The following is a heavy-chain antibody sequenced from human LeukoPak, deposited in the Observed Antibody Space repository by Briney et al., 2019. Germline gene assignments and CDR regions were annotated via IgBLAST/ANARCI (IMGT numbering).Heavy chain of an antibody. V-gene: IGHV1-2*02. Sequence: ASVKVSCKASGYTFTGYYMHWVRQAPGQGLEWMGWINPNSGGTNYAQKFQGRVTMTRDTSISIAYMELSRLRSDDTAVYYCARGLNLYSSSSHFDYWGQGTLVTVSS. CDR1: GYTFTGYY. CDR3: ARGLNLYSSSSHFDY. J-gene: IGHJ4*02. CDR2: INPNSGGT. D-gene: IGHD6-6*01.